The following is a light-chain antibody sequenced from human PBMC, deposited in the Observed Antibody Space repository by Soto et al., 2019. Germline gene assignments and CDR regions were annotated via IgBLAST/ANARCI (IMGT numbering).Light chain of an antibody. J-gene: IGKJ4*01. Sequence: EIVLTQSPATLSVSPGDRATLSCRASQSIGSAVAWYHQRSGQAPRLLIFDASIRVPTTPARFSGSVSGTEFTLTISSLQSEDFAVYYCQQYNNWPRATFGGGTKVDIK. CDR3: QQYNNWPRAT. CDR2: DAS. CDR1: QSIGSA. V-gene: IGKV3-15*01.